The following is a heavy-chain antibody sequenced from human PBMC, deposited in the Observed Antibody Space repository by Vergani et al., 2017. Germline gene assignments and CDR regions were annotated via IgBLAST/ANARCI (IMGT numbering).Heavy chain of an antibody. J-gene: IGHJ4*02. V-gene: IGHV4-4*07. CDR1: GGSISSYY. Sequence: QVQLQESGPGLVKPSETLSLTCTVSGGSISSYYWSWIRQPAGKGLEWIGRIFPSGSTNYNASLKSRVTISVDTSKNQFSLKLTSVTAADTAVYRCVCRATSPPRCFDCWGQGTLVIVSS. CDR2: IFPSGST. CDR3: VCRATSPPRCFDC. D-gene: IGHD2-2*01.